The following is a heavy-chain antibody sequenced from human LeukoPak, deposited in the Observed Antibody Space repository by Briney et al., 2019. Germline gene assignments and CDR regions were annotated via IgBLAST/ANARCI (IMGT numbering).Heavy chain of an antibody. CDR2: ISWNSGSI. V-gene: IGHV3-9*03. Sequence: GGSLRLSCAASGFTFDDYAMHWVRQAPGKGLEWASGISWNSGSIGYADSVKGRFTISRDNAKNSLYLQMNSLRAEDMALYYCAKDMHSSSPAGAFDIWGQGTMVTVSS. CDR1: GFTFDDYA. D-gene: IGHD6-6*01. J-gene: IGHJ3*02. CDR3: AKDMHSSSPAGAFDI.